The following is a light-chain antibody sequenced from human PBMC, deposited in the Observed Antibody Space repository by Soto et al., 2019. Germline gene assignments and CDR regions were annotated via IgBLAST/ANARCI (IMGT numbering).Light chain of an antibody. Sequence: DIQMTQSPSSLSASVGDGVTITCRASQTISSSLNWYQQKPGKAPKLLIYTASSLQSGVPSRFSGSGYGTGFTLTIRSLQPEDFATYYCQQSYSTLYTFGQGTKLEIK. CDR3: QQSYSTLYT. J-gene: IGKJ2*01. V-gene: IGKV1-39*01. CDR2: TAS. CDR1: QTISSS.